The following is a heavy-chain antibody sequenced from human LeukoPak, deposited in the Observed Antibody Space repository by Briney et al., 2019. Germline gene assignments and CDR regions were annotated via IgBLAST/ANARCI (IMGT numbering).Heavy chain of an antibody. CDR1: GGSISSGGYS. CDR2: IYHSGST. J-gene: IGHJ6*02. Sequence: SETLSLTCAVSGGSISSGGYSWSWIRQPPGKGLEWIGYIYHSGSTYYNPSLKSRVTISVDRSKNQFSLKLSSVTAADTAVYYCARGRWGVRGVIIWAYYYGMDVWGQGTTVTVSS. D-gene: IGHD3-10*01. CDR3: ARGRWGVRGVIIWAYYYGMDV. V-gene: IGHV4-30-2*01.